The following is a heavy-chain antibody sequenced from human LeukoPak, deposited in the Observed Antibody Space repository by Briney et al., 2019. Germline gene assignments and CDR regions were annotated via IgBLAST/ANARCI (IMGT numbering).Heavy chain of an antibody. CDR2: ISAYNGNT. Sequence: ASVKVSFKASGYTFTSYGISWVRQAPGQGLEWMGRISAYNGNTNYAQKLQGRVTMTTDTSTSTAYMELRSLRSDDTAVYYCARDFYGSGSYYRFDYWGQGILVTVSS. CDR3: ARDFYGSGSYYRFDY. J-gene: IGHJ4*02. V-gene: IGHV1-18*01. D-gene: IGHD3-10*01. CDR1: GYTFTSYG.